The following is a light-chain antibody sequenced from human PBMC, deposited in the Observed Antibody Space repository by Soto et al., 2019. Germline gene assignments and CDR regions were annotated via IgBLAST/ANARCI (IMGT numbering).Light chain of an antibody. V-gene: IGKV1-5*01. CDR3: QQYNSYWT. CDR1: QSISLS. J-gene: IGKJ1*01. Sequence: DIRMTQSPSTLSAFVGDRVTIACRASQSISLSLAWYQQKPGKAPDLLISDASNLERGVPSRFNGSGSGTEFTLTISSLQTDDFAPYYCQQYNSYWTLGPGTKVDIX. CDR2: DAS.